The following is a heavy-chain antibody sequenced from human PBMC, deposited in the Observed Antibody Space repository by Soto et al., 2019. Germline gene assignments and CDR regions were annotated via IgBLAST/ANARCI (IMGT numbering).Heavy chain of an antibody. CDR1: GFSLSTSGVG. J-gene: IGHJ4*02. CDR3: VYHSGGSFTGT. V-gene: IGHV2-5*02. CDR2: IYWDDDK. D-gene: IGHD2-15*01. Sequence: QITLKESGPTLVKPTQTLTLTCTLSGFSLSTSGVGVGWIRQPPGKALEWLALIYWDDDKRYSPSLKSRLTITKDTSKNQVVLTMTNMDPVDTATYYCVYHSGGSFTGTWGQGTLVTVSS.